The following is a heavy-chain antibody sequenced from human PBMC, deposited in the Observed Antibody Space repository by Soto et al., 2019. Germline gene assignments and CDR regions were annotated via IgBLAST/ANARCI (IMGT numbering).Heavy chain of an antibody. J-gene: IGHJ3*02. CDR2: ISSSSSTI. Sequence: PGGSLRLSCAASGFTFSSYSMNWVRQAPGKGLEWVSYISSSSSTIYYADSVKGRFTISRDNAKNSLYLQMNSLRDEDTAVYYCARDYSSGWGDAFDIWGQGTMVTVSS. D-gene: IGHD6-19*01. V-gene: IGHV3-48*02. CDR1: GFTFSSYS. CDR3: ARDYSSGWGDAFDI.